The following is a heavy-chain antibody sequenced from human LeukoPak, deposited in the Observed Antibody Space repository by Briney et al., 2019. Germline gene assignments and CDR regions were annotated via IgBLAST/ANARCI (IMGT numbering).Heavy chain of an antibody. Sequence: GGSLRLSCAVSGFTFRYYSMNWVPQAPGRGLEWVSCISSSSSLIFYADSVRGRFTISRDNAKNLLYLHMNSLRVEDTAVYYCAKVDRGDYSSSPVPYYNYYMNVWGKGTTVTVSS. CDR3: AKVDRGDYSSSPVPYYNYYMNV. J-gene: IGHJ6*03. V-gene: IGHV3-21*01. CDR2: ISSSSSLI. D-gene: IGHD6-13*01. CDR1: GFTFRYYS.